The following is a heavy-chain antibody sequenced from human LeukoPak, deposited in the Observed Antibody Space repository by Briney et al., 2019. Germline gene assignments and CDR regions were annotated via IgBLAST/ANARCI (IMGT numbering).Heavy chain of an antibody. Sequence: PGGSLILSCAASGFIFSSYAMHWVRQAPGKGLEWVAVISYDGNNKNYADSVKGRFTISRDNSGNTLYLQMNSLRADDTAVYYCARERLEQQLVYYYYGMDVWGQGTTATVSS. CDR1: GFIFSSYA. CDR2: ISYDGNNK. J-gene: IGHJ6*02. CDR3: ARERLEQQLVYYYYGMDV. V-gene: IGHV3-30-3*01. D-gene: IGHD6-13*01.